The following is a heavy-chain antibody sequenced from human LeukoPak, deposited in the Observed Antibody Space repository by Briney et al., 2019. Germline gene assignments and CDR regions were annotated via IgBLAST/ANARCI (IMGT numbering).Heavy chain of an antibody. CDR2: IYYSGST. CDR1: GGSISSYY. D-gene: IGHD3-16*01. Sequence: SETLSLTCTVSGGSISSYYWSWIRQPPGKGLEWIGYIYYSGSTNYNPSLKSRVTISVDTSKNQFSLKLSSVTAADTAVYYCASGGVGYYGMDVWGQGTTVTVSS. J-gene: IGHJ6*02. V-gene: IGHV4-59*01. CDR3: ASGGVGYYGMDV.